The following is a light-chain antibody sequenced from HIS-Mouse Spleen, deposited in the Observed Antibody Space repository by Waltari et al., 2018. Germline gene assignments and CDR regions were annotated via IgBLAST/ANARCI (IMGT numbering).Light chain of an antibody. V-gene: IGLV3-10*01. CDR1: ALPKKY. J-gene: IGLJ2*01. CDR2: EDS. CDR3: YSTDSSGNHRV. Sequence: SYELTQPPSVSVSPGQTARITCSGDALPKKYAYWYQQKSGQAPVLGIYEDSKRPSGIPDRFSGSSSGTMDTLTISGAQVEDEADYYCYSTDSSGNHRVFGGGTKLTVL.